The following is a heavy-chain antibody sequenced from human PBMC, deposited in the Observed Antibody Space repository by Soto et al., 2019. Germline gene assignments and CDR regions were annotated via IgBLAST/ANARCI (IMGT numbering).Heavy chain of an antibody. V-gene: IGHV3-30*03. CDR1: GFTLSGHG. CDR3: AREQGYGYYRVADY. Sequence: QVQLVESGGGVVQPGRSLRLSCVASGFTLSGHGMHWVRQAPGKGLEWVAVITYDGSEIHYSDSVKGRFTISRDTSKNMVYLQMHRLKTEDTAMYYCAREQGYGYYRVADYWGQGTLVTVSS. D-gene: IGHD1-26*01. J-gene: IGHJ4*02. CDR2: ITYDGSEI.